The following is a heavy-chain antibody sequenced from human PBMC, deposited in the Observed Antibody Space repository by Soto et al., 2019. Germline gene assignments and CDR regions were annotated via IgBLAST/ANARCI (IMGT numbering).Heavy chain of an antibody. J-gene: IGHJ4*02. Sequence: GSQRLSCTPSGFRFANCGMTWVRQAPGKGLEWVATISGSDGKTYYADSVKGRFSISRDTSRNTLYLQMNSLRADDTAIYYCAKWSYLDYWGQGTRVTVSS. D-gene: IGHD3-3*01. CDR3: AKWSYLDY. CDR1: GFRFANCG. CDR2: ISGSDGKT. V-gene: IGHV3-23*01.